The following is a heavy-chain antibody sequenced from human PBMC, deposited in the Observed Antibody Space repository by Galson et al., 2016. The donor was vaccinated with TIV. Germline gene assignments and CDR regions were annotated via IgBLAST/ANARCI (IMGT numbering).Heavy chain of an antibody. CDR1: GFTFSNYG. CDR3: ARSYSSWGNSYYLDY. J-gene: IGHJ4*02. CDR2: VSAYNGNT. Sequence: SVKVSCKASGFTFSNYGFTWVRQAPGRGLEWLGWVSAYNGNTNYAQDLQGRVTMTRDTSSSTVYMELSRLTFDDTAVYYCARSYSSWGNSYYLDYWGQGTPVTVSS. D-gene: IGHD4-23*01. V-gene: IGHV1-18*04.